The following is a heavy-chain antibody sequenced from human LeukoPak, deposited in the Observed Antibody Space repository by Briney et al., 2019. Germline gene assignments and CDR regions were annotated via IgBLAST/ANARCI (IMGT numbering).Heavy chain of an antibody. CDR3: ARSPPVDTAMAGMDV. D-gene: IGHD5-18*01. Sequence: ASVTVSCKASGYTFTSYGISWVRQAPGQGLEWMGWISAYNGNTNYAQKLQGRVTMTTDTSTSTAYMELRSLRSDDTAVYYCARSPPVDTAMAGMDVWGQGTTVTVSS. V-gene: IGHV1-18*01. J-gene: IGHJ6*02. CDR2: ISAYNGNT. CDR1: GYTFTSYG.